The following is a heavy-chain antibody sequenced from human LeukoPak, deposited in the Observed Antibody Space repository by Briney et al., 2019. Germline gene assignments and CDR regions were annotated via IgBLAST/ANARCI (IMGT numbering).Heavy chain of an antibody. J-gene: IGHJ4*02. CDR1: GFTVSSNY. V-gene: IGHV3-30*02. D-gene: IGHD6-13*01. CDR2: IRYDGSNK. CDR3: AKGGSSSWDALEY. Sequence: GGSLRLSCAASGFTVSSNYMSWVRQAPGKGLEWVAFIRYDGSNKYYGDSVKGRFTISRDNSKNTLYLQMDSLRTEDTAVYYCAKGGSSSWDALEYWGQGTLVTVSS.